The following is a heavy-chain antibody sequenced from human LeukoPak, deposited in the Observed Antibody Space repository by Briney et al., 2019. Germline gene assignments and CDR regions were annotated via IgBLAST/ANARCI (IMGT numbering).Heavy chain of an antibody. D-gene: IGHD4-17*01. V-gene: IGHV1-2*06. CDR3: AATVTTSYFDY. J-gene: IGHJ4*02. CDR2: IDPNSGGT. CDR1: GYTFTGYY. Sequence: ASVKVSCKASGYTFTGYYMHWVRQAPGQGLEWMGRIDPNSGGTNYAQKFQGRVTMTRDTSISTAYMELSRLRSDDTAVYYCAATVTTSYFDYWGQGTLVTVSS.